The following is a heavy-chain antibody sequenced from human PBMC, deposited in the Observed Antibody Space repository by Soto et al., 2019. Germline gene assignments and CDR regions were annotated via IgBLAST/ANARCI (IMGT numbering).Heavy chain of an antibody. CDR2: ISAYNGNT. D-gene: IGHD4-17*01. V-gene: IGHV1-18*01. CDR1: GYTFTSYA. Sequence: ASVKVSFKASGYTFTSYAMHWVRQAPGQRLEWMGWISAYNGNTNYAQKLQGRVTMTTDTSTSTAYMELRSLRSDDTAVYYCARVLRNYGMDVWGQGTTVTVSS. CDR3: ARVLRNYGMDV. J-gene: IGHJ6*02.